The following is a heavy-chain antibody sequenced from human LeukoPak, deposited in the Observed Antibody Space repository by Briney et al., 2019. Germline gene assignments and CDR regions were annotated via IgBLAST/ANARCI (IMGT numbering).Heavy chain of an antibody. D-gene: IGHD2-15*01. CDR1: GFTVSSNY. Sequence: PGGSLRLSCAASGFTVSSNYMSWVRQAPGKGLEWVSVIYSGGSTYYADSVKGRFTISRDNSKNTLYLQMNSLTAEDSAVYYCGRWGLNAALDRWGQGSLVTVSS. CDR3: GRWGLNAALDR. V-gene: IGHV3-66*01. CDR2: IYSGGST. J-gene: IGHJ5*02.